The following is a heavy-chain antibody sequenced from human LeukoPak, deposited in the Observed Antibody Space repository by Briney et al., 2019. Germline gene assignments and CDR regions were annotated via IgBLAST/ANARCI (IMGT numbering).Heavy chain of an antibody. D-gene: IGHD4-17*01. CDR2: ISSSSSYI. J-gene: IGHJ4*02. CDR1: GFTFSSYS. Sequence: GGSLRLSCAASGFTFSSYSMNWVRQAPGKGLEWVSPISSSSSYIYYADSVKGRFTISRDNAKNSLYLQMNSLRAEDTAVYYCARDLRDYGDYVGGTFDYWGQGTLVTVSS. CDR3: ARDLRDYGDYVGGTFDY. V-gene: IGHV3-21*01.